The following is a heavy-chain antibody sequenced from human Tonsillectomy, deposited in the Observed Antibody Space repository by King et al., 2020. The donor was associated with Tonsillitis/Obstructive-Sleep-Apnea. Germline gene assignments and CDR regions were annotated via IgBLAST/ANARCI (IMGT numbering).Heavy chain of an antibody. V-gene: IGHV1-2*04. J-gene: IGHJ4*02. D-gene: IGHD1-26*01. CDR3: ARVYSGSPGVFDY. Sequence: LQLVQSGAEVKKPGASVKVSCKASGYTFTGYYMHWVRQAPGQGLEWMGWINPNSGGTNYAQKFQGWVTMTRDTSISTAYMELRRLRSDDQAVYYCARVYSGSPGVFDYWGQGTLVTVSS. CDR2: INPNSGGT. CDR1: GYTFTGYY.